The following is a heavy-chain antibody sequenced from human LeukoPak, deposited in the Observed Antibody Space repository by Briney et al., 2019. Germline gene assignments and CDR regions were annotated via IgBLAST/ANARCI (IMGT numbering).Heavy chain of an antibody. J-gene: IGHJ5*02. CDR3: ASGYDLAGYNWFDP. V-gene: IGHV1-69*05. Sequence: GASAKVSCKASGGTFSSYAISWVRQAPGQGLEWMGRIIPIFGTANYAQKFQGRVTITTDESTSTAYMELSSLRSEDTAVYYCASGYDLAGYNWFDPWGQGTLVTVSS. D-gene: IGHD5-12*01. CDR1: GGTFSSYA. CDR2: IIPIFGTA.